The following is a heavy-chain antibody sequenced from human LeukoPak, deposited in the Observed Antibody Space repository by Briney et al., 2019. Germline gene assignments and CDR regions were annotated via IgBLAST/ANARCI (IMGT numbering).Heavy chain of an antibody. D-gene: IGHD3-22*01. Sequence: GGSLTLSCAASGFTFSSYGMHWVRQAPGKELEWVAVISYDESNKYYADSVKGRFTTSRDNSKNTLYLQMNSLRAEDTAVYYCAKPIIGYYDSSGYSAFDIWGQGTMVTVSS. CDR2: ISYDESNK. CDR3: AKPIIGYYDSSGYSAFDI. V-gene: IGHV3-30*18. J-gene: IGHJ3*02. CDR1: GFTFSSYG.